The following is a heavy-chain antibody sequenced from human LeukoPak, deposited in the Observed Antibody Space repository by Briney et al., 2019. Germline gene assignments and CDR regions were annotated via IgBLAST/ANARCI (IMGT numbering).Heavy chain of an antibody. D-gene: IGHD3-10*01. CDR2: IRSKAYGGTT. V-gene: IGHV3-49*04. J-gene: IGHJ6*03. CDR1: GFTFGDYA. Sequence: GGSLRLSCTASGFTFGDYAMSWVRQAPGKGLGWVGFIRSKAYGGTTEYAASVKGRFTISRDDSKSIAYLQMNSLKTEDTAVYYCTREGYYYGSGSYYMNYMDVWGKGTTVTISS. CDR3: TREGYYYGSGSYYMNYMDV.